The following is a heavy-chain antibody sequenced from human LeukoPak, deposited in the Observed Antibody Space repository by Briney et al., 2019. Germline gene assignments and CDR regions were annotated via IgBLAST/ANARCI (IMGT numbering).Heavy chain of an antibody. Sequence: GGSLRLSCAASGFTLSNAWMNWVRQAPGKGLEWVGLIKSKTNGETRDYAAPVKGRFTISRDDSDNTLYLQMNSLKNEDTAVYYCVTEVSGSFPTRGQGTLVTVSS. V-gene: IGHV3-15*01. CDR3: VTEVSGSFPT. J-gene: IGHJ4*02. CDR2: IKSKTNGETR. CDR1: GFTLSNAW. D-gene: IGHD1-26*01.